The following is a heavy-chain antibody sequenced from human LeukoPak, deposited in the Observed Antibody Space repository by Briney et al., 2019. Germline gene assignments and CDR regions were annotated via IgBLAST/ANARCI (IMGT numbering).Heavy chain of an antibody. CDR3: AKAHCSSTSCSRADN. CDR2: IDGSGGTT. J-gene: IGHJ4*02. Sequence: GGSLRLSCAASGFTFTRNAMAWVRQDPGKGLEWVSAIDGSGGTTFYADSVKGRVTISRVQSTNTVYLQMNSLRADDTAVYYCAKAHCSSTSCSRADNWGQGTLVTVSS. CDR1: GFTFTRNA. D-gene: IGHD2-2*01. V-gene: IGHV3-23*01.